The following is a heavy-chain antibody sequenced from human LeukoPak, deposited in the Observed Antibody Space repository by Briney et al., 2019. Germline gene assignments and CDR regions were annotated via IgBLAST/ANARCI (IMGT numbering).Heavy chain of an antibody. J-gene: IGHJ4*02. Sequence: SETLSLTCAVSSGSFSDYSWAWIRQPPGKGLEWIADIDHLGNTKYNPSLAKYNPSLKSRVTVSVDTSKRQFSLKMNSVTAADSAIYHCAKVGQWLDWGRETLVTVSS. V-gene: IGHV4-34*01. CDR1: SGSFSDYS. CDR3: AKVGQWLD. D-gene: IGHD6-19*01. CDR2: IDHLGNTKYNPSLA.